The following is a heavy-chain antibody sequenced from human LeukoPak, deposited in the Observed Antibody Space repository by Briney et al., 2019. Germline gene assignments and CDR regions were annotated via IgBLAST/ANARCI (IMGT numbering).Heavy chain of an antibody. D-gene: IGHD3-16*02. V-gene: IGHV3-9*01. Sequence: GGSLRLSCAASGFTFDDYAMHWVRQAPGKGLEWVSGISWNSGSIGYADSVKGRFTISRDNAKNSLYLQMNSLRAEDTALYYCAKDMAPRDYTFGGVIVDSDYWGQGTLVTVSS. CDR2: ISWNSGSI. J-gene: IGHJ4*02. CDR3: AKDMAPRDYTFGGVIVDSDY. CDR1: GFTFDDYA.